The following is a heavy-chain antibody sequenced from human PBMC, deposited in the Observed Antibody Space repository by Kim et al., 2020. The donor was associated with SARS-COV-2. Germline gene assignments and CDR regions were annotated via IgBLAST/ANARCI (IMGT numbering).Heavy chain of an antibody. CDR2: IYYSGST. D-gene: IGHD3-22*01. J-gene: IGHJ6*02. CDR1: GGSISSGGYY. CDR3: ARDDDYERAMDV. Sequence: SETLSLTCTVSGGSISSGGYYWSWIRQHPGKGLEWIGYIYYSGSTYYNPSLKSRVTISVDTSKNQFSLKLSSVTAADTAVYYCARDDDYERAMDVWGQGTTVTVSS. V-gene: IGHV4-31*03.